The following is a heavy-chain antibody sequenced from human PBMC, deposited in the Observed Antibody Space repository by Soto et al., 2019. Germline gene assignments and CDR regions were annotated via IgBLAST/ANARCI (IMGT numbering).Heavy chain of an antibody. CDR1: GYTFTCYG. Sequence: QVQLVQSGAEVKKPGASVKVSCKASGYTFTCYGISWVRQAPGQGLEWMGWISAYNGNTNYAQKLQGRVTMTTDTSTSTASMELRSLRSDDTAVYYCAGDDCSGGSRYLGDYWGQGTLVTVSS. V-gene: IGHV1-18*01. CDR2: ISAYNGNT. CDR3: AGDDCSGGSRYLGDY. J-gene: IGHJ4*02. D-gene: IGHD2-15*01.